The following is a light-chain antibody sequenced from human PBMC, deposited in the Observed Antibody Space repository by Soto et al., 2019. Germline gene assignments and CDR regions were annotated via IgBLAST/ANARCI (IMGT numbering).Light chain of an antibody. Sequence: MVMTQSPLSLPVTSGEPASISFTSSHALLHSNGYNYLDWYVQMLGQSPELLIYLRSNRASGIPDRFSASGSGTDFTLKISRVEADDVGVYYCMQVLQSPITFGQGTRLEIK. CDR3: MQVLQSPIT. J-gene: IGKJ5*01. CDR1: HALLHSNGYNY. CDR2: LRS. V-gene: IGKV2-28*01.